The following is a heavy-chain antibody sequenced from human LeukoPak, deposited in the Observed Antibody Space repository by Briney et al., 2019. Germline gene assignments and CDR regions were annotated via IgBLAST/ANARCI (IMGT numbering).Heavy chain of an antibody. Sequence: SETLSLTCTVSGGSFSNSYWSWIRQPPGKAPQWIGYIYYSGSPIYNPSLNSRVTISLDTSKNQFSLKLSSVTAADTAVYYCAREGYGSRSRDNWLDPWGQGTLVTVSS. D-gene: IGHD3-10*01. CDR2: IYYSGSP. CDR3: AREGYGSRSRDNWLDP. CDR1: GGSFSNSY. V-gene: IGHV4-59*01. J-gene: IGHJ5*02.